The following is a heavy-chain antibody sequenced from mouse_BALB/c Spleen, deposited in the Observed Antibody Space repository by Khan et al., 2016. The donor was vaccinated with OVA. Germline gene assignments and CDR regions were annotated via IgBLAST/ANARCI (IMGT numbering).Heavy chain of an antibody. CDR2: IRYDGNS. Sequence: EVQLVESGPGLVKPSQSLSLTCSVTGYSITSGYFWNWIRQFPGNKLEWMGYIRYDGNSNYNPSLKNRLSITRDTSKNQFFLKLNSVTPEDTATYYCARGGSSGPAWFAYWGQGTLVTVS. CDR1: GYSITSGYF. V-gene: IGHV3-6*02. J-gene: IGHJ3*01. CDR3: ARGGSSGPAWFAY. D-gene: IGHD3-1*01.